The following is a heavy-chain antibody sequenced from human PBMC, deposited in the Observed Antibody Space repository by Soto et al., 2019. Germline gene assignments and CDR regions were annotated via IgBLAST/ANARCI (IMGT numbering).Heavy chain of an antibody. Sequence: ASVKVSCKAYDFSFTSHGISWVRQAPGQGLEWMGWISLYNGNTNYAQQFQGRVTMTTDTSTSTAYMELRSLRSDDTAMYFCAIYHRELVRFDYWGQRTRLTVSS. D-gene: IGHD2-2*01. J-gene: IGHJ4*01. CDR1: DFSFTSHG. V-gene: IGHV1-18*04. CDR2: ISLYNGNT. CDR3: AIYHRELVRFDY.